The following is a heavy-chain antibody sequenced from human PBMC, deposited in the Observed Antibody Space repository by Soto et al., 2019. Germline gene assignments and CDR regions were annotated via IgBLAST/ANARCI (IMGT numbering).Heavy chain of an antibody. J-gene: IGHJ6*02. Sequence: QVQLVQSGAEVMTPGASVKGSCKASGYTFSNFGLSWVRQAPGQGLEWMGWISGYNGNTNSAEKFQGRVTMTTDTSTSTAYMEVRSLTSDDTAVYYCARDKGYGFGWSSSSGMDVWGQGTTVTVSS. D-gene: IGHD5-18*01. CDR3: ARDKGYGFGWSSSSGMDV. CDR2: ISGYNGNT. CDR1: GYTFSNFG. V-gene: IGHV1-18*01.